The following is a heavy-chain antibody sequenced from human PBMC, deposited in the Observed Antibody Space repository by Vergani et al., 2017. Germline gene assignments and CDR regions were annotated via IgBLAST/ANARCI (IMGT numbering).Heavy chain of an antibody. J-gene: IGHJ6*03. CDR1: GFTFSSYA. Sequence: VQLVESGGGLVQPGGSLRLSCSASGFTFSSYAMHWVRQAPGKGLEYVSAISSNGGSTYYADSVKGRFTISRDNAKNSLYLQMNSLRAEDTAVYYCARGMARQLAWGGDYYRDVWGKGTTVTVSS. CDR2: ISSNGGST. D-gene: IGHD6-6*01. V-gene: IGHV3-64*04. CDR3: ARGMARQLAWGGDYYRDV.